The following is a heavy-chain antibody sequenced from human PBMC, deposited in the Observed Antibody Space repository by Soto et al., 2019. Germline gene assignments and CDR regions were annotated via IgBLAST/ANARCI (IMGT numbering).Heavy chain of an antibody. CDR3: ARDPSLLWFGELLGCFDP. V-gene: IGHV1-3*01. CDR1: GYTFTSYA. J-gene: IGHJ5*02. Sequence: GASVKVSCKASGYTFTSYAMHWVRQAPGQRLEWMGWINAGNGNTKYSQKFQGRVTITRDTSASTAYMELSSLRSEDTAVYYCARDPSLLWFGELLGCFDPGAREPWSQSPQ. D-gene: IGHD3-10*01. CDR2: INAGNGNT.